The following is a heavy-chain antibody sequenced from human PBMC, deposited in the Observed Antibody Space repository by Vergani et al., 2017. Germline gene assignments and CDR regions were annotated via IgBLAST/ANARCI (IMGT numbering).Heavy chain of an antibody. CDR3: AKDRSGWYGNLDY. Sequence: DVHLAESGGGFFQPGGSLRLSCSASGFSFNSYWMHWVRQVPGKGLLWVSRIKSDGSITAYADSVKGRFTISRDNAQNTLYLQMNSLRAEDTAVYYCAKDRSGWYGNLDYWGQGTLVTVSS. V-gene: IGHV3-74*03. D-gene: IGHD6-19*01. CDR2: IKSDGSIT. CDR1: GFSFNSYW. J-gene: IGHJ4*02.